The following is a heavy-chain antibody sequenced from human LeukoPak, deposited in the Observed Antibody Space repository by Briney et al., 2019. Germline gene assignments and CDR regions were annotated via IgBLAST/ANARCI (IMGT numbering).Heavy chain of an antibody. Sequence: PGGSLRLSCATSGFPFSAYDMHWVRQAPGKGLEWVSAFGSAGDTYYPGAVERLYNIYRDYTKHVLFLKMHNLIAGDTLVYFCVRGALPGDNWHFLLWGRGTLVTVSS. J-gene: IGHJ2*01. D-gene: IGHD3-16*01. CDR1: GFPFSAYD. CDR2: FGSAGDT. CDR3: VRGALPGDNWHFLL. V-gene: IGHV3-13*01.